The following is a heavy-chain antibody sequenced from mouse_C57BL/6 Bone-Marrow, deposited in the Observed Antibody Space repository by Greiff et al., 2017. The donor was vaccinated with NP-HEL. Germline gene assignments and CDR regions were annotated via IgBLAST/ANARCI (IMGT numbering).Heavy chain of an antibody. D-gene: IGHD1-1*01. J-gene: IGHJ3*01. Sequence: QVHVKQPGAELVKPGASVKLSCKASGYTFTSYWMHWVKQRPGRGLEWIGRIAPNSGGTKYNQKFKSKATLTVATPSSPASMRHSSLTSEDSEVYYSAIGEITTVEGAWFAYWGQGTLVTVSA. CDR2: IAPNSGGT. CDR3: AIGEITTVEGAWFAY. V-gene: IGHV1-72*01. CDR1: GYTFTSYW.